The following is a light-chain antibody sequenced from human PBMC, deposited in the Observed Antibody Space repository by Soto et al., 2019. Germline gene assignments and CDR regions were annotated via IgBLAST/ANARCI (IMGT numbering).Light chain of an antibody. CDR2: LTS. CDR3: MHGLQTPRT. J-gene: IGKJ4*01. CDR1: QSILHSNGYYY. Sequence: DILMTQSPLSLTVTPGESASISCRSSQSILHSNGYYYLDWYLQKPGQSPQLLIYLTSTRASGVPDRFSGSGSGRDFTLKISRVEAEDVGIYYCMHGLQTPRTFGGGTKVEIK. V-gene: IGKV2-28*01.